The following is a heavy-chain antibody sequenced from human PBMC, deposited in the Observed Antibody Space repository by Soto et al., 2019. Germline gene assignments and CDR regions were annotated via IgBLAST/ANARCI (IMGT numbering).Heavy chain of an antibody. CDR3: ATTQATHYDILTGLFDY. CDR2: IIPIFGTA. V-gene: IGHV1-69*13. CDR1: GGTFSSYA. D-gene: IGHD3-9*01. J-gene: IGHJ4*02. Sequence: GASVKVSCKASGGTFSSYAISWVRQAPGQGLEWMGGIIPIFGTANYAQKFQGRVTITADESTSTAYMELSSLRSEDTAVYYCATTQATHYDILTGLFDYWGQGTLVTVSS.